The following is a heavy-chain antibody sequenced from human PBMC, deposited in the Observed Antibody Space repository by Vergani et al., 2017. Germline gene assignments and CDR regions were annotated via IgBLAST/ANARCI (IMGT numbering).Heavy chain of an antibody. CDR3: ARVAPSNSEVTPTAFDL. D-gene: IGHD1-1*01. CDR1: SHTFQTYG. V-gene: IGHV1-18*01. Sequence: QVQLVQSGAELKKPGASVSVSCKGSSHTFQTYGISWVRQAPGKGLEWMAWIRPYTGHTIYAQKFQDRVTMTADTSTNTAYMELRSLRSDDTAVYFCARVAPSNSEVTPTAFDLWGQGTLVTVSS. J-gene: IGHJ3*01. CDR2: IRPYTGHT.